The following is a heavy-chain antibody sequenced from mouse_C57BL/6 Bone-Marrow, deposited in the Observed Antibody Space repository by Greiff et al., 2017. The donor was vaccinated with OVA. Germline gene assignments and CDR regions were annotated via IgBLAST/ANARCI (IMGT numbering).Heavy chain of an antibody. CDR3: ANPPGTQYYFDY. J-gene: IGHJ2*01. CDR2: INSDGGST. CDR1: EYEFPSHD. Sequence: DVMLVESGGGLVQPGESLKLSCESNEYEFPSHDMSWVRKTPEKRLELVAAINSDGGSTYYPDTMERRFIISRDNTKKTLYLQMSSLRSEDTALYYCANPPGTQYYFDYWGQGTTLTVSS. D-gene: IGHD4-1*01. V-gene: IGHV5-2*01.